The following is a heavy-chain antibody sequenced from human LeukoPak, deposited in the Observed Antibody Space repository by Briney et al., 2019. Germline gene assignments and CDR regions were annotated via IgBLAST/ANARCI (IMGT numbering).Heavy chain of an antibody. J-gene: IGHJ4*02. V-gene: IGHV4-59*01. D-gene: IGHD1-26*01. CDR3: ARAGGSSRSPFDY. CDR2: IYYSGST. Sequence: SETLSLTCTVSGGSISSYYWSWIRQPPGKGLEWIGDIYYSGSTNYNPSLKSRVTISVDTSKNQFSLKLSSVTAADTAVYYCARAGGSSRSPFDYWGQGTLVTVSS. CDR1: GGSISSYY.